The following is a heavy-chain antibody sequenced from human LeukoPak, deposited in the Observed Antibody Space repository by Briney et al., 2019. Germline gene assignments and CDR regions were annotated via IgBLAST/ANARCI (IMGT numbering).Heavy chain of an antibody. Sequence: PGGSLRLSCAASGFTFSSYEMNWVRQAPGKGLEWVSYISSSGSTMYYADSVKGRFTISRDNAKNSLYLQMNSLRAEDTAVYHCARVDYGGNSGSFQHWGQGTLVSVSS. V-gene: IGHV3-48*03. J-gene: IGHJ1*01. CDR2: ISSSGSTM. CDR1: GFTFSSYE. D-gene: IGHD4-23*01. CDR3: ARVDYGGNSGSFQH.